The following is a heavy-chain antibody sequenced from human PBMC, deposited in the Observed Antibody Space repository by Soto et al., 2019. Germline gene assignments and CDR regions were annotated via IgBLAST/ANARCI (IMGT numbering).Heavy chain of an antibody. Sequence: GGSLRLSCAASGFTFSSYGMHWVRQAPGKGLEWVAVISYDGSNKYYADSVKGRFTISRDNSKNTLYLQMNSLRAEDTAVYYCAKAYDILTKVYYMDVWGKGTTVTVSS. CDR3: AKAYDILTKVYYMDV. J-gene: IGHJ6*03. CDR2: ISYDGSNK. V-gene: IGHV3-30*18. D-gene: IGHD3-9*01. CDR1: GFTFSSYG.